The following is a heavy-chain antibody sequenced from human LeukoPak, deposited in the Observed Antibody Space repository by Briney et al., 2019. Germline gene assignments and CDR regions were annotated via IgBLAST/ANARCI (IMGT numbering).Heavy chain of an antibody. CDR3: AREPLTGFGVVIIGAWFDP. Sequence: ASVKVSCKASGYTFSSYGISWVRQAPGQGLEWMGWICADNGNTNYAQKFQGRVTMTTDTSTSTAYMELRSLRSDDTAVYYCAREPLTGFGVVIIGAWFDPWGQGTPVTVYS. J-gene: IGHJ5*02. V-gene: IGHV1-18*01. CDR1: GYTFSSYG. D-gene: IGHD3-3*01. CDR2: ICADNGNT.